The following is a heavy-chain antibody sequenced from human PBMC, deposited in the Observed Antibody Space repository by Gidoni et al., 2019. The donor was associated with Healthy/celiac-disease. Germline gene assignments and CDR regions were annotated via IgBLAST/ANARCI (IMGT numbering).Heavy chain of an antibody. J-gene: IGHJ4*02. CDR3: AKSPAVGPFDY. Sequence: EVQLVEPGGCLVQPGRSLRLSCAGSGFTFVDYAMHWVRQAPGKGLEWVSVISWNSGSIGYADSVKGRFTISRDNAKNSLYLQMNSLRAEDTALYYCAKSPAVGPFDYWGQGTLVTVSS. V-gene: IGHV3-9*01. CDR2: ISWNSGSI. D-gene: IGHD1-26*01. CDR1: GFTFVDYA.